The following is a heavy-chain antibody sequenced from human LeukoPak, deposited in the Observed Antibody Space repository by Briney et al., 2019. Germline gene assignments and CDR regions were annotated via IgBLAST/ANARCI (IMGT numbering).Heavy chain of an antibody. V-gene: IGHV3-23*01. CDR3: ARQLVYCSGGSCYFDY. CDR1: GLHFSSYA. CDR2: IRGYGGGT. D-gene: IGHD2-15*01. J-gene: IGHJ4*02. Sequence: PGGSLRLSCSGSGLHFSSYAMSSVRQAPGKGLGWVSAIRGYGGGTYYADSVKGRFTLSRDDSKNTRYLQMNSLRAEETALYYWARQLVYCSGGSCYFDYWAREPWSPSPQ.